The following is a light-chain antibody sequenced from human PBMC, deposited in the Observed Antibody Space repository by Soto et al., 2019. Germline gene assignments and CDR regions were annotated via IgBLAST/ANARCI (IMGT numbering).Light chain of an antibody. CDR1: QSVSSN. CDR3: QQYNDWPPWT. V-gene: IGKV3D-15*01. CDR2: DAS. Sequence: EIVMTQSPATLSVSPGERATLSCRASQSVSSNLAWYRQKVGLAPRLLIYDASTRATGIPDRFSGSGSGTDFTLTISRLEPEDFAVYYCQQYNDWPPWTLGQWTKVDI. J-gene: IGKJ1*01.